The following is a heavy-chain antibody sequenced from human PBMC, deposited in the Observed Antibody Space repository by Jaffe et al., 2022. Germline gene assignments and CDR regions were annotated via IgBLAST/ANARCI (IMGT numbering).Heavy chain of an antibody. J-gene: IGHJ3*02. CDR1: GFTFGDYA. CDR2: IRSKAYGGTT. CDR3: TRDLHYYGSGSSGDAFDI. D-gene: IGHD3-10*01. Sequence: EVQLVESGGGLVQPGRSLRLSCTASGFTFGDYAMSWFRQAPGKGLEWVGFIRSKAYGGTTEYAASVKGRFTISRDDSKSIAYLQMNSLKTEDTAVYYCTRDLHYYGSGSSGDAFDIWGQGTMVTVSS. V-gene: IGHV3-49*03.